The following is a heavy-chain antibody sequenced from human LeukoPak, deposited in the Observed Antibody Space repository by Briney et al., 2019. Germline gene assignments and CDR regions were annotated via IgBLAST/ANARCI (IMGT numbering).Heavy chain of an antibody. CDR1: GFTFSSYS. CDR3: ATDYYDSSGYPEAVDY. D-gene: IGHD3-22*01. Sequence: GGSLRLSCAASGFTFSSYSMNWVRQAPGKGLEWVSSISSSSSYIYYADSVKGRFTISRDNAKNSLYLQMNSLRAEDTAVYYCATDYYDSSGYPEAVDYWGQGTLVTVSS. CDR2: ISSSSSYI. V-gene: IGHV3-21*01. J-gene: IGHJ4*02.